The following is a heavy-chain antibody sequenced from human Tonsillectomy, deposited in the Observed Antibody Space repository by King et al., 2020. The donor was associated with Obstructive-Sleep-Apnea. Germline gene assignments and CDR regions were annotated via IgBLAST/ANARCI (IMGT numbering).Heavy chain of an antibody. Sequence: VQLVESGGGVVQPGRSLRLSCAASGFTFNSYGMHGVRQAPGRGLEWWAVISYDGSNKNYADSVKGRFTISRDNSKNTLYLKMNSLRAEDTAMYYCAKDEACIAAVSADPIAWGQGPLVTVSS. J-gene: IGHJ5*02. D-gene: IGHD6-25*01. CDR1: GFTFNSYG. CDR2: ISYDGSNK. CDR3: AKDEACIAAVSADPIA. V-gene: IGHV3-30*18.